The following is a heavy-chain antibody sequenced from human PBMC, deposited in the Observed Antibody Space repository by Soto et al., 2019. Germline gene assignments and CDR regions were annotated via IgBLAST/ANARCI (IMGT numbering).Heavy chain of an antibody. J-gene: IGHJ3*01. D-gene: IGHD2-15*01. CDR1: GFSISSGNY. V-gene: IGHV4-38-2*01. CDR2: VYHGGNT. Sequence: SETLSLTCAVSGFSISSGNYWGWIRKHPGKGLEWIGSVYHGGNTYYNPSLKSRVSISIDLSKNQFSLKLTSVTAADTAAYYCERARWYDAFNVWGQGTVVT. CDR3: ERARWYDAFNV.